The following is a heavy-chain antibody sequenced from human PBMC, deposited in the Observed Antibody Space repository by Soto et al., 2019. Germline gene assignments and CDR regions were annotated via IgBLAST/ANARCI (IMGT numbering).Heavy chain of an antibody. V-gene: IGHV4-34*01. J-gene: IGHJ5*02. CDR1: GGSFSSYY. Sequence: EQLQQWGDGLLKPSETLSITCAVYGGSFSSYYWNWIRQSPGKGLEWIGDINRIGSANYNPSLTGRVTMSVDSSKNQFYLRLTSVTAADTAMYYCARGGVDMIRGITGKRTWLDPWGQGTLVIVS. CDR3: ARGGVDMIRGITGKRTWLDP. CDR2: INRIGSA. D-gene: IGHD3-10*01.